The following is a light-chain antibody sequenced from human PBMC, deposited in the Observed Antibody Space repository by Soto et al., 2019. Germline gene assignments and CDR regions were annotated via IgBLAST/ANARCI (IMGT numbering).Light chain of an antibody. Sequence: QSVLTQPPSASGTPGQRVTISCSGSSSNIGSNTVNWYQQLPGTAPKLVIYSNNQRPSGVPDRFSGSKSGTSASLAISGLKSEDGADFYCEAGDDSLKVYVVLGGGT. CDR1: SSNIGSNT. J-gene: IGLJ2*01. CDR3: EAGDDSLKVYVV. V-gene: IGLV1-44*01. CDR2: SNN.